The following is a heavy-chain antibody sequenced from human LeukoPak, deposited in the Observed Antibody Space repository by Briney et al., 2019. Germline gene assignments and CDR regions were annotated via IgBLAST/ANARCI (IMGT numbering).Heavy chain of an antibody. CDR1: GGSISTYY. Sequence: PSETLSLTCTVSGGSISTYYWSWIRQPPGMGLEWIGYIYYGGSTTYNPSLKSRVTTSLDTSNNQFSLHLSAAPAADTAIYYCARETRGYGSGSYDGFDYWGQGTLVTVSS. D-gene: IGHD6-19*01. V-gene: IGHV4-59*01. J-gene: IGHJ4*02. CDR2: IYYGGST. CDR3: ARETRGYGSGSYDGFDY.